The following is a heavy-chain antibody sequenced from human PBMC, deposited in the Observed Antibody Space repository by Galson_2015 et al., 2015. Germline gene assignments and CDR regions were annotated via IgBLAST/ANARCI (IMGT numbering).Heavy chain of an antibody. D-gene: IGHD3-16*01. CDR1: GFTFSNAW. CDR2: IKSIIDGGTA. J-gene: IGHJ3*01. Sequence: SLRLSCAASGFTFSNAWMDWVRQAPGKGLEWVGRIKSIIDGGTADHAAPVKGRFTISRDDSKNTLYLRMNSLRADDTALYYCARGLWGAFDLWGQGTMVTVSS. CDR3: ARGLWGAFDL. V-gene: IGHV3-15*05.